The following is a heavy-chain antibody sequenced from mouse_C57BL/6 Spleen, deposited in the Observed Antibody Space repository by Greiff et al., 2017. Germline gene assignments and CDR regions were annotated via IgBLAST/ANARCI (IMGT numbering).Heavy chain of an antibody. V-gene: IGHV14-1*01. D-gene: IGHD2-5*01. Sequence: VQLQQSGAELVRPGASVKLSCTASGFNIKDYYMHWVKQRPEQGLEWIGRIDPADGDTAYAPKFQGKATMTADTSSNTAYLQLCSLTSEDTAVYYCTLPYYSNYDWYFDVWGTGTTVTVSS. CDR3: TLPYYSNYDWYFDV. J-gene: IGHJ1*03. CDR2: IDPADGDT. CDR1: GFNIKDYY.